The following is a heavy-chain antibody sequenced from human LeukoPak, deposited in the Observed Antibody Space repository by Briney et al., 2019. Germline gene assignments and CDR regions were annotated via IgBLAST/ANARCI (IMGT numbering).Heavy chain of an antibody. CDR1: GFTFSRHS. Sequence: PGRSLRLSCAASGFTFSRHSMHWVRQASGQGLEWVGRIRSKAHRYATAYAASVKGRFTVSRDDSKNMAYLQMNSLKTEDTAIYYCTRRHYGDYVVDNWGQGTLVTVPS. CDR2: IRSKAHRYAT. V-gene: IGHV3-73*01. CDR3: TRRHYGDYVVDN. D-gene: IGHD4-17*01. J-gene: IGHJ4*02.